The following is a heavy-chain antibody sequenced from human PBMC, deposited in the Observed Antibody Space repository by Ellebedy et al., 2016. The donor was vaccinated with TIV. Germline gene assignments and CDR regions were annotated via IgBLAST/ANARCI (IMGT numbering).Heavy chain of an antibody. V-gene: IGHV3-30-3*02. CDR1: GFTFSSYA. D-gene: IGHD2-15*01. CDR3: AKIVVVVAEPLLVDY. J-gene: IGHJ4*02. CDR2: ISYDGSNK. Sequence: PGGSLRFSCAASGFTFSSYAMHWVRQAPGKGLEWVAVISYDGSNKYYADSVKGRFTISRDNSKNTLYLQMNSLRAEDTAVYYCAKIVVVVAEPLLVDYWGQGTLVTVSS.